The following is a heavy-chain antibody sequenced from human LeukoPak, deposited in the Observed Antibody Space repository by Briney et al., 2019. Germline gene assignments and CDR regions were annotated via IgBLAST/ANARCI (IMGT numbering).Heavy chain of an antibody. CDR3: ARGRRGYQLLFVAFDI. Sequence: PSETLSLTCTVSGGSISSSSYYWGWIRQPPGKGLEWIGSIYYSGSTYYNPSLKSRVTISVDTSKNQFSLKLSSVTAADTAVYYCARGRRGYQLLFVAFDIWGQGTMVTVSS. V-gene: IGHV4-39*01. J-gene: IGHJ3*02. CDR2: IYYSGST. CDR1: GGSISSSSYY. D-gene: IGHD2-2*01.